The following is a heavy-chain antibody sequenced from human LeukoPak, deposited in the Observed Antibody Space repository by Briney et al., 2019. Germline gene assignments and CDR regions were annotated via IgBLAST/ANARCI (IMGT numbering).Heavy chain of an antibody. CDR3: ARGYYGMDV. Sequence: GGSLRLSCAASGFTFSRNWMSWVRQAPGKGLQWVANINQDGREKYYVDSVKGRFTISRDNAKNSLYLQVDSLRAEDTAVYYCARGYYGMDVWGQGITVTVSS. J-gene: IGHJ6*02. CDR2: INQDGREK. CDR1: GFTFSRNW. V-gene: IGHV3-7*01.